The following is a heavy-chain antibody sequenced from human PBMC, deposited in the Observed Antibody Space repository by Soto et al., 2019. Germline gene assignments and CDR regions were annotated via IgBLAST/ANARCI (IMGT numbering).Heavy chain of an antibody. J-gene: IGHJ6*03. CDR3: ARGVVVVVAATLSYYYYMDV. Sequence: QVQLVQSGAEVKKPGASVKVSCKASGYTFTSYGISWVRQAPGQGLEWMGWISAYNGNTNYAQKLQGRVTMTTDTSTSTAYMELRSLRSDDTAVYYCARGVVVVVAATLSYYYYMDVWGKGTTVTVSS. CDR2: ISAYNGNT. D-gene: IGHD2-15*01. CDR1: GYTFTSYG. V-gene: IGHV1-18*01.